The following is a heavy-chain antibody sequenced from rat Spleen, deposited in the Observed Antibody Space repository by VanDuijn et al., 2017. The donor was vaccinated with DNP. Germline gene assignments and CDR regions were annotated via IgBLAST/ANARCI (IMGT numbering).Heavy chain of an antibody. V-gene: IGHV2-41*01. CDR1: GYSIISSYR. CDR2: IWNTGGT. Sequence: VQLQESGPGLVKPSQSLSLTCSVTGYSIISSYRWHWIRKFPGNKLEWVGAIWNTGGTRYNSGLKSRLIISKDASRSQVFLDMNSLQTEDTATYYCARDWGSGYYLDYWGQGVMVTVSS. J-gene: IGHJ2*01. CDR3: ARDWGSGYYLDY. D-gene: IGHD2-3*01.